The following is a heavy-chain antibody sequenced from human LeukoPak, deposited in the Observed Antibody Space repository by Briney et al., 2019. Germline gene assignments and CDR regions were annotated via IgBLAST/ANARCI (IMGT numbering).Heavy chain of an antibody. D-gene: IGHD3-10*01. Sequence: GGSLRLSCAASGFTFSNYAMHWVRQAPGKGLEWVAVISFDGTNKYYANSVQGRVTISRDNSKNTLYLQMNSLRAEDTALYYCARDMYDNGWSSFDYWGQGTLVTVSS. V-gene: IGHV3-30-3*01. J-gene: IGHJ4*02. CDR2: ISFDGTNK. CDR3: ARDMYDNGWSSFDY. CDR1: GFTFSNYA.